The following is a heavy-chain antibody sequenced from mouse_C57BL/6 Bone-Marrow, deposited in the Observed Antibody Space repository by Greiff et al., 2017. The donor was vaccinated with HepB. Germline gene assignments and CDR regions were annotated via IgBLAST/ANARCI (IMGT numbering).Heavy chain of an antibody. CDR1: GYAFSSSW. CDR2: IYPGDGDT. J-gene: IGHJ3*01. Sequence: VKLVESGPELVKPGASVKISCKASGYAFSSSWMNWVKQRPGKGLEWIGRIYPGDGDTNYNGKFKGKATLTADKSSSTAYMQLSSLTSEDSAVYFCARFHYYGSSPFAYWGQGTLVTVSA. CDR3: ARFHYYGSSPFAY. D-gene: IGHD1-1*01. V-gene: IGHV1-82*01.